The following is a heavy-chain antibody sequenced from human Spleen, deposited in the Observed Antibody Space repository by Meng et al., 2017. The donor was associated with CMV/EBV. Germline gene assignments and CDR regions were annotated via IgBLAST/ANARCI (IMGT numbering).Heavy chain of an antibody. V-gene: IGHV4-4*07. Sequence: QVQLQESGPGLVKPWGTLSFTCSVPGGSIRSYYWSWIRQPAGKGLEWIGHIYSSGSTNYNPSLKSRVTISVDTSNNQFSLKLSSVTAADTAVYYCARVGWRQWSFDLWGRGTLVTVSS. J-gene: IGHJ2*01. CDR3: ARVGWRQWSFDL. CDR2: IYSSGST. CDR1: GGSIRSYY. D-gene: IGHD5-18*01.